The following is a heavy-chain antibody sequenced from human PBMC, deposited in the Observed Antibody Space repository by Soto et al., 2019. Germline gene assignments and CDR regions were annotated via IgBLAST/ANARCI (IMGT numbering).Heavy chain of an antibody. CDR2: ISSSGSTI. V-gene: IGHV3-48*03. J-gene: IGHJ4*02. CDR1: RFTFSSYE. D-gene: IGHD3-22*01. CDR3: ERATSYYDPNLDY. Sequence: SLRLSCAASRFTFSSYEMNWVRHAPGKVLESVSYISSSGSTIYYADSVKGRFTISRDNARNSLYLQMNGLRAEDTAIYYYERATSYYDPNLDYWGQGTMVTVSA.